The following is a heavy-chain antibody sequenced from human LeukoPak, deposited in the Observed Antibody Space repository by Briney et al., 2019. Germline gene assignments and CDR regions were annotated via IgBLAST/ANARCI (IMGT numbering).Heavy chain of an antibody. CDR2: IYYSGST. D-gene: IGHD3-9*01. J-gene: IGHJ6*03. V-gene: IGHV4-59*01. Sequence: SETLSLTCTVSGGSISSYYWSWIRQPPGKGLEWIGYIYYSGSTNFNPSLKSRVTISVDTSKNQFPLKLRSVTAADTAVYYCARGVRDYDILTGYYRPYYYYYYMDVWGKGTTVTVSS. CDR1: GGSISSYY. CDR3: ARGVRDYDILTGYYRPYYYYYYMDV.